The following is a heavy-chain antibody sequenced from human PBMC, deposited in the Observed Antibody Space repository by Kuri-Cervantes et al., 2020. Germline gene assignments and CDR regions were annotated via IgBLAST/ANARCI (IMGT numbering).Heavy chain of an antibody. V-gene: IGHV5-51*01. CDR1: GYSFTSYW. J-gene: IGHJ4*02. CDR2: IYPGDSYT. D-gene: IGHD4-17*01. CDR3: ARLYGAYGRFDY. Sequence: GESLKISCKGSGYSFTSYWIGWVRQMPGKGLEWMVIIYPGDSYTRYRSSFQGQVTISADKSISTAYLQLSSLKAADTAMYYCARLYGAYGRFDYWGQGTLVTVSS.